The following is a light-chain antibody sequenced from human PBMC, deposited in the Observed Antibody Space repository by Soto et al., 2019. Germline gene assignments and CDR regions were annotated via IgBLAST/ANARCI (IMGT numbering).Light chain of an antibody. CDR1: HRVSSY. J-gene: IGKJ1*01. Sequence: EIVMTQSPATLSVSAGERATLSFRASHRVSSYLAWYQQKPGQAPRLLIFATSTRATGIPARFSGSGSGTEFTLTISSLQSEDFAVYYCQQYNNWPRTFGQGTKVDIK. CDR2: ATS. V-gene: IGKV3-15*01. CDR3: QQYNNWPRT.